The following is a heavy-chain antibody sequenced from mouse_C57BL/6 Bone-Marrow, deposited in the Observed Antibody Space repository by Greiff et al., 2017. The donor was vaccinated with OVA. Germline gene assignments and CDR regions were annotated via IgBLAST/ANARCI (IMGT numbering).Heavy chain of an antibody. J-gene: IGHJ4*01. CDR1: GYTFTSYW. Sequence: VQLQQSGAELAKPGASVKLSCKASGYTFTSYWMHWVKQRPGQGLEWIGYINPSSGYTKYNQKFKDKATLTADKSSSTAYMQLSSLTWGDSAVYACEGGVFRDYWGKEPSVPVSS. CDR2: INPSSGYT. V-gene: IGHV1-7*01. CDR3: EGGVFRDY.